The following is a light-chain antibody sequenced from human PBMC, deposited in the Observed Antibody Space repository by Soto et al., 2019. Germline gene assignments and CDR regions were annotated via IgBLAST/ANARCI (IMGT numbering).Light chain of an antibody. CDR1: QSIGTW. J-gene: IGKJ3*01. V-gene: IGKV1-5*01. Sequence: DIQMTQSPSTLSASVGDRVTITCRASQSIGTWLAWYQQKPGKAPKLLIYDASSVESGVPSRFSGSGSGTEFTLTISSLQPDDFATDYCQQYNSYSPLFGPGTKVDIK. CDR2: DAS. CDR3: QQYNSYSPL.